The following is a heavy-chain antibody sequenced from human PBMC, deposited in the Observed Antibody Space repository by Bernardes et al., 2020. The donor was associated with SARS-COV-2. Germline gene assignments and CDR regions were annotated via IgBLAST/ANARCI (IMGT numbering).Heavy chain of an antibody. Sequence: GGSLRLSCAAFGITFSDYYMSWIRQAPGKGLEWVSYISASGTTMYYADSVKGRFTISRDNAKNSLFLQMNSLRAEDTAVYYCARAMAGKNYFDSWGQGTLVTVSS. CDR3: ARAMAGKNYFDS. CDR2: ISASGTTM. CDR1: GITFSDYY. J-gene: IGHJ4*02. D-gene: IGHD6-19*01. V-gene: IGHV3-11*01.